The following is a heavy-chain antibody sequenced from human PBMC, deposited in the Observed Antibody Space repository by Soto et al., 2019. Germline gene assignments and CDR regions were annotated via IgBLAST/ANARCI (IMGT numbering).Heavy chain of an antibody. V-gene: IGHV3-23*01. D-gene: IGHD1-26*01. CDR2: LSNTGRGT. CDR3: ATEMGATQGTFDN. J-gene: IGHJ4*02. CDR1: VFPFGANA. Sequence: PGGSLRLSCVVSVFPFGANAMSWVRQAPGKGLEWVSGLSNTGRGTSYADSVKGRFNISRDNSENTVYLQMNSLRVEDTAVYYCATEMGATQGTFDNWGQGTLVTVSS.